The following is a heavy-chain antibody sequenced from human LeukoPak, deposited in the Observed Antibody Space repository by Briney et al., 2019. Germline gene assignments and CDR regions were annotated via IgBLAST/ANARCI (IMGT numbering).Heavy chain of an antibody. CDR3: ARDGTVYSSSWYGN. D-gene: IGHD2-2*01. V-gene: IGHV3-49*04. CDR1: GFTVDEYA. CDR2: IRSKTYGGTP. Sequence: GGSLRLSCAASGFTVDEYAMGWVRQAPGKGLEWVGFIRSKTYGGTPEYGASVKGRCTISRDGSRGIVYLQMNSLKMEDAAVYYCARDGTVYSSSWYGNWGQGTLVTVSS. J-gene: IGHJ4*02.